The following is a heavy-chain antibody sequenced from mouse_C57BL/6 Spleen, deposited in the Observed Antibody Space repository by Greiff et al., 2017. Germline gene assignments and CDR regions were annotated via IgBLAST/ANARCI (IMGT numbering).Heavy chain of an antibody. Sequence: EVKLMESGPGLVKPSQSLSLTCSVTGYSITSGYYWNWIRQFPGNKLEWMGYISYDGSNNYNPSLKNRISITRDTSKNQFFLKLNSVTTEDTATYYCARGVSNYDYWYFDVWGTGTTVTVSS. CDR3: ARGVSNYDYWYFDV. CDR1: GYSITSGYY. V-gene: IGHV3-6*01. D-gene: IGHD2-5*01. J-gene: IGHJ1*03. CDR2: ISYDGSN.